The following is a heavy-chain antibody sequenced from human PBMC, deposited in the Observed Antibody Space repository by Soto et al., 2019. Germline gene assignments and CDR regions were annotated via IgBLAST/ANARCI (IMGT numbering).Heavy chain of an antibody. Sequence: AGGSLRLSCAASGFTLIGSAIHWVRQASGKGLEWVARIRTKSNGYATTYAASVKGRFTISRDDSKNMTYLQMNGLKTEDTAMYYCSRVEYVTSSPREWGQGTLVTVSS. V-gene: IGHV3-73*01. CDR3: SRVEYVTSSPRE. J-gene: IGHJ4*02. D-gene: IGHD6-6*01. CDR1: GFTLIGSA. CDR2: IRTKSNGYAT.